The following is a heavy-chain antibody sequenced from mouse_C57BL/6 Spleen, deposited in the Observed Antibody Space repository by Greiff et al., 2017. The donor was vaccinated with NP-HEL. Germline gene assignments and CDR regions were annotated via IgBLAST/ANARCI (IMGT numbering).Heavy chain of an antibody. J-gene: IGHJ3*01. D-gene: IGHD3-3*01. V-gene: IGHV1-69*01. Sequence: VQLQQPGAELVMPGASVKLSCKASGYTFTSYWMHWVKQRPGQGLEWIGEIDPSDSYTNYNQKFKGKSTLTVDKSSSTAYMQLSSLTSEDSAVYYCARAGTRDWFAYWGQGTLVTVSA. CDR1: GYTFTSYW. CDR2: IDPSDSYT. CDR3: ARAGTRDWFAY.